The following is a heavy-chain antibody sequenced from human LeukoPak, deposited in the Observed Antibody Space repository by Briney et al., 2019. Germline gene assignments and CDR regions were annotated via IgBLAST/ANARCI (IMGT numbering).Heavy chain of an antibody. V-gene: IGHV4-59*12. Sequence: SETLSLTCTVSGGSISSYYWSWIRQPPGKGLEWIGSIYYSGSTYYNPSLKSRVTISVDTSKNQFSLKLSSVTAADTAVYYCARGKWELPFDYWGQGTLVTVSS. CDR2: IYYSGST. J-gene: IGHJ4*02. CDR1: GGSISSYY. D-gene: IGHD1-26*01. CDR3: ARGKWELPFDY.